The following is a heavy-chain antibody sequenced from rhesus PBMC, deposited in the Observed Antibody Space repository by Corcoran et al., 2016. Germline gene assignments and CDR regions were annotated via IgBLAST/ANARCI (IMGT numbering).Heavy chain of an antibody. V-gene: IGHV4-160*01. J-gene: IGHJ4*01. CDR2: IYGSSGST. Sequence: QLQESGPGLVKPSETLSLTCAVSGGSISSNYWSWIRQPPGKGLEWIGYIYGSSGSTNYNPSLKNRFTISKDASKNEFSLKLSSVTAADTAVYYCASAPPYNFWTGFPDYWGQGVLVTVSS. D-gene: IGHD3-3*01. CDR1: GGSISSNY. CDR3: ASAPPYNFWTGFPDY.